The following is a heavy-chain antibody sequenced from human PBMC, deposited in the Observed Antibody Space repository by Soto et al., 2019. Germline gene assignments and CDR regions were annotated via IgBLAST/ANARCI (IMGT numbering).Heavy chain of an antibody. Sequence: QVQLVQSGAEVRKPGASVKVSCKASGYSFTAYDITWVRQASGHGLEWVGWMNPHSGDTGSAENFQGRVTLTKNTSLKTAYMELNNLTSADTAVYYCARGIWFGELFRDYWGQGTLLIVSS. CDR2: MNPHSGDT. J-gene: IGHJ4*02. CDR1: GYSFTAYD. V-gene: IGHV1-8*01. CDR3: ARGIWFGELFRDY. D-gene: IGHD3-10*01.